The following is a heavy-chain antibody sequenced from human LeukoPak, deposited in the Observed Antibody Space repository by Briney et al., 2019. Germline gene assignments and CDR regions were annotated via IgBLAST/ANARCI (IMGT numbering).Heavy chain of an antibody. CDR1: GFTFSSYS. D-gene: IGHD6-19*01. Sequence: GGSLRLSCAASGFTFSSYSMNWVRQAPGKGLEWVSSISSSSSYIYYADSVKGRFTISRDNAKNSLYLQVNSLRAEDTAVYYCAKTRYSSGWYPTSGPDYWGQGTLVTVSS. J-gene: IGHJ4*02. V-gene: IGHV3-21*01. CDR3: AKTRYSSGWYPTSGPDY. CDR2: ISSSSSYI.